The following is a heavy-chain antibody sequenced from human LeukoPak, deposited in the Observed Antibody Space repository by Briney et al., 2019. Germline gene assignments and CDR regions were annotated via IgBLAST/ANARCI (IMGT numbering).Heavy chain of an antibody. D-gene: IGHD6-19*01. CDR3: ARGLYTSINYFDY. CDR1: GFTFSSYW. Sequence: GGSLRLSCAASGFTFSSYWMSWVRQAPGKGLEWVANIKQDGSEKYYVDSVKGRFTISRDNAKNSLYLQMNSLRAEDTALYYCARGLYTSINYFDYWGQGTLVTVSS. J-gene: IGHJ4*02. CDR2: IKQDGSEK. V-gene: IGHV3-7*03.